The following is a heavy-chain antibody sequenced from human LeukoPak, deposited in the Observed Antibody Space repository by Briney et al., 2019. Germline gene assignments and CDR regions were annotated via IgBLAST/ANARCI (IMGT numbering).Heavy chain of an antibody. CDR1: GYTFTSYG. Sequence: GASVKVSCKASGYTFTSYGISWVRQAPGQGLEWMGGIIPIFGTANYAQKFQGRVTITADESTSTAYMELSSLRSEDTAVYYCARDHSSSQDDAFDIWGQGTMVTVSS. CDR3: ARDHSSSQDDAFDI. J-gene: IGHJ3*02. CDR2: IIPIFGTA. D-gene: IGHD6-13*01. V-gene: IGHV1-69*13.